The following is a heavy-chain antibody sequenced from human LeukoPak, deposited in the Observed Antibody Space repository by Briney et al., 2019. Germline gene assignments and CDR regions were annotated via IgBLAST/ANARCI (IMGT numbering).Heavy chain of an antibody. CDR3: ARRTESGSYNWFDQ. CDR2: IQKSAT. Sequence: PSETLSLTCTVSGGSISTYHWNCIWQPAGEELKWIARIQKSATIYHPALKGRVISSVGTSKKQFSLKLSSLTAADTAVNYCARRTESGSYNWFDQWGQGTLVTVSS. V-gene: IGHV4-4*07. D-gene: IGHD1-26*01. CDR1: GGSISTYH. J-gene: IGHJ5*02.